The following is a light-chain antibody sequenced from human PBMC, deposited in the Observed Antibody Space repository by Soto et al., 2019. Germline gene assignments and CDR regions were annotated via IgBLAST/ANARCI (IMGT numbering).Light chain of an antibody. J-gene: IGLJ2*01. CDR3: TSYASGSSHMV. CDR1: SSDIGGYDY. V-gene: IGLV2-14*01. Sequence: QSALTQPASVSGSPGQSITLSCTGTSSDIGGYDYVSWYQRHPGKAPKLIIYDVNNRPPGVSKRFSGSKSGNTASLTISGRQAEDEADYYCTSYASGSSHMVFGGGTKVTVL. CDR2: DVN.